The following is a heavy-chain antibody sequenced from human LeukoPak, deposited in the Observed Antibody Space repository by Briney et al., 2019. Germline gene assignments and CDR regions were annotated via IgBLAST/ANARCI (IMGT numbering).Heavy chain of an antibody. Sequence: ASVKVSCKASGYTFTSYYMHWVRQAPGQGLEWMGIINPSGGSTSYAQKFQGRVTMTRDMSTSTVYMELSSLRSEDTAVYYCARVFLTGTSIDAFDVWGQGTMITVSS. V-gene: IGHV1-46*01. CDR1: GYTFTSYY. D-gene: IGHD1-20*01. CDR3: ARVFLTGTSIDAFDV. CDR2: INPSGGST. J-gene: IGHJ3*01.